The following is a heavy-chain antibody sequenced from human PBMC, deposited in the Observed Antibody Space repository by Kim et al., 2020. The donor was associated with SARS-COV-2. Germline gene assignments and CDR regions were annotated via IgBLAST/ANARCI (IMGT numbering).Heavy chain of an antibody. CDR2: IIPILGIA. V-gene: IGHV1-69*04. D-gene: IGHD6-6*01. CDR3: ARCSSLEYYYYYMDV. J-gene: IGHJ6*03. CDR1: GGTLSSYA. Sequence: SVKVSCKASGGTLSSYAISWVRQAPGQGLEWMGRIIPILGIANYAQKFQGRVTITADKSTSTAYMELSSLRSEDTAVYYCARCSSLEYYYYYMDVWGKG.